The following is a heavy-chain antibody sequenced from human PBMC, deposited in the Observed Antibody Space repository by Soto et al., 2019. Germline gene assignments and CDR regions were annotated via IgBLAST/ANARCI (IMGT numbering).Heavy chain of an antibody. CDR1: GFTFSDYY. Sequence: QVQLVVSGGGLVKPGGSLRLSCAASGFTFSDYYMSWIRQAPGKGLEWISYVSVTSSYINYADSVKGRFTISRDNAKNSLYPKMNSLRAGDTAVYYCARMLSCSGGYCSGGMDVWGLGTTVTVSS. V-gene: IGHV3-11*05. CDR2: VSVTSSYI. D-gene: IGHD2-15*01. CDR3: ARMLSCSGGYCSGGMDV. J-gene: IGHJ6*02.